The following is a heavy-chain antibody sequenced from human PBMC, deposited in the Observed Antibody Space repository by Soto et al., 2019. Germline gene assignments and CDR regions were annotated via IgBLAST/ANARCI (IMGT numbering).Heavy chain of an antibody. D-gene: IGHD3-3*01. CDR1: GGSISSSSYY. CDR3: ARRITIFGVGYYMDV. J-gene: IGHJ6*03. V-gene: IGHV4-39*01. Sequence: QLQLQESGPGLVKPSETLSLTRTVSGGSISSSSYYWGWIRQPPGKGLEWIGSIYYSGSTYYNPSLKSRVTISVDTSKNQFSLKLSSVTAADTAVYYCARRITIFGVGYYMDVWGKGTTVTVSS. CDR2: IYYSGST.